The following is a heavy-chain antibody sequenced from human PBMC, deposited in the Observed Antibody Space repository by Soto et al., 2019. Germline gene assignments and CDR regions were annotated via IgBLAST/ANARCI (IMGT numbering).Heavy chain of an antibody. V-gene: IGHV1-18*01. CDR3: ARGSTYSSGPDDFDY. D-gene: IGHD6-19*01. Sequence: ASVKVSCKASGYTFTSEGISWVRQAPGQGLEWMGWISAYNGNTNYAQKLQGRVTMTTDTSTSTAYMELRSLRSDDTAVYYCARGSTYSSGPDDFDYWGQGTLVTVPS. J-gene: IGHJ4*02. CDR2: ISAYNGNT. CDR1: GYTFTSEG.